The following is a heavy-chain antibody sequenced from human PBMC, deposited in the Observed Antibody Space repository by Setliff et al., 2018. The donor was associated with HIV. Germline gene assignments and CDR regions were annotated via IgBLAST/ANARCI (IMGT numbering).Heavy chain of an antibody. V-gene: IGHV1-18*01. J-gene: IGHJ5*02. CDR3: ARGTTPLGWFDP. Sequence: ASVKVSCKASGYSFTSYGVSWVRQAPGQGLEWMGWISAYNVNTNYAQKLLGRVTMTTDTSTSTACMELRSLRSDDTAVYYCARGTTPLGWFDPWGQGTLVTVSS. CDR1: GYSFTSYG. CDR2: ISAYNVNT. D-gene: IGHD2-2*01.